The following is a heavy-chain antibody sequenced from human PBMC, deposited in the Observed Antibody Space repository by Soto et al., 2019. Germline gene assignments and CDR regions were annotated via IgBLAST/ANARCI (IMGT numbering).Heavy chain of an antibody. CDR2: IYYSGST. V-gene: IGHV4-30-4*01. CDR3: ARAGQLLWFGYWFDP. CDR1: GGSISSGDYY. J-gene: IGHJ5*02. D-gene: IGHD3-10*01. Sequence: QVQLQESGPGLVKPSQTLSLTCTVSGGSISSGDYYWSWIRQPPGKGLEWIGYIYYSGSTYYNPSLKCRVTISVDASKNQFALKLSSVNAADTAGYYCARAGQLLWFGYWFDPWGQGTLVTVSS.